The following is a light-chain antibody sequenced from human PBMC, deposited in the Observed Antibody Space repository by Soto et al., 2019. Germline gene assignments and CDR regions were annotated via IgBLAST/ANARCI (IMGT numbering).Light chain of an antibody. CDR3: SSYTSSSTRV. J-gene: IGLJ1*01. Sequence: SVLTQPASVSGSPVQSITISCTGTSRDVGAYDYVSWYQQHPDKAPKLMIYEVSHRPSGVSNRFYGSKSVNTATLTISGLQAEDEADYYCSSYTSSSTRVFGTGTKVTVL. V-gene: IGLV2-14*03. CDR2: EVS. CDR1: SRDVGAYDY.